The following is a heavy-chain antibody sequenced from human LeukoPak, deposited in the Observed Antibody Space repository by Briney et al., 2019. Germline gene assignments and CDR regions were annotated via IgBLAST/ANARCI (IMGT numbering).Heavy chain of an antibody. D-gene: IGHD3-22*01. CDR1: GYTLTELS. CDR3: ARAPEGNYYDSSGYCY. J-gene: IGHJ4*02. CDR2: FDPEDGET. V-gene: IGHV1-24*01. Sequence: ASVKVSCKVSGYTLTELSMHWVRQAPGKGLEWMGGFDPEDGETIYAQKFQGRVTMTRDTSTSTVYMELSSLRSEDTAVYYCARAPEGNYYDSSGYCYWGQGTLVTVSS.